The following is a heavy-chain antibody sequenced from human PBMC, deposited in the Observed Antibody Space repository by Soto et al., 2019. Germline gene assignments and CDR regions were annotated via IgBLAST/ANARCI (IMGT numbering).Heavy chain of an antibody. D-gene: IGHD3-22*01. CDR1: GFTFSIYA. CDR2: ISDNGGST. Sequence: PGGSLRLSCAASGFTFSIYAMSWFRQAPGKGLEWVSDISDNGGSTYYVDSVKGRFTISRDNSKNTLYLQMNSLRAEDTAVYYCARDKYYYGSSGSKFDFWGHGTLVTVSS. J-gene: IGHJ4*01. CDR3: ARDKYYYGSSGSKFDF. V-gene: IGHV3-23*01.